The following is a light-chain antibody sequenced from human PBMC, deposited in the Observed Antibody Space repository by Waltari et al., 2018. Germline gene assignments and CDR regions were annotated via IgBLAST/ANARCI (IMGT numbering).Light chain of an antibody. Sequence: DIVMTQSPDSLALSLGERATINCKSSQSVLYSSNIKNYLAWYQQKPGQPPKLLIYWASTRESGVPGRFSGSGSWTDFTLTISGPEAEDVAVYYCQQYYSIPLTFGGGTKVEIK. CDR3: QQYYSIPLT. CDR1: QSVLYSSNIKNY. CDR2: WAS. J-gene: IGKJ4*01. V-gene: IGKV4-1*01.